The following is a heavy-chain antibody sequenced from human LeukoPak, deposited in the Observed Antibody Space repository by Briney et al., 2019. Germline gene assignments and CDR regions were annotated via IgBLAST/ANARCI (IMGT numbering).Heavy chain of an antibody. CDR1: GVSISSYY. D-gene: IGHD3-22*01. CDR2: IYYTGST. CDR3: ARGGYDSSDGDHDYFDY. J-gene: IGHJ4*02. Sequence: SETLSLTCTVSGVSISSYYWSWIRQPPGKGLEWIGYIYYTGSTDYNPSLKSRVAISVDTSKNQFSLKLSSVTAADTAVYYCARGGYDSSDGDHDYFDYWGQGTLVTVSS. V-gene: IGHV4-59*12.